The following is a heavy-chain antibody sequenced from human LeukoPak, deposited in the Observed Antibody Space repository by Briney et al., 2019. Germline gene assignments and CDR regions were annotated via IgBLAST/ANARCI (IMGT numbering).Heavy chain of an antibody. CDR3: VKDAESYSSSWFD. J-gene: IGHJ4*02. CDR1: GFTFSSYA. CDR2: ISSNGGST. V-gene: IGHV3-64D*06. Sequence: GGSLRLSCSASGFTFSSYAMHWVRQAPGKGLEYVSAISSNGGSTYYADSVKGRFTISRDNSKNTLYHQMSSLRAEDTAVYYCVKDAESYSSSWFDWGQGTLVTVSS. D-gene: IGHD6-13*01.